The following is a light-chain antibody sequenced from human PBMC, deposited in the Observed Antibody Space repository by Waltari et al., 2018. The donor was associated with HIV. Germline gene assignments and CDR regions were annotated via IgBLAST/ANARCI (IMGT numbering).Light chain of an antibody. J-gene: IGKJ1*01. CDR2: GAS. Sequence: DIVLTQSPDSLAVSLGEGATINCKSSQSISHSSNNENCLTWLQHKPGQPPKLLIHGASTRESGVPDRFSGSGSGTDFTLTISGLQAEDVAVYYCQQYYNTPRTFGQGTRVESK. CDR1: QSISHSSNNENC. CDR3: QQYYNTPRT. V-gene: IGKV4-1*01.